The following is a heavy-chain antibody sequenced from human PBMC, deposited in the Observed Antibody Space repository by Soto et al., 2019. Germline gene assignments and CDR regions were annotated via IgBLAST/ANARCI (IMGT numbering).Heavy chain of an antibody. CDR3: ARGAVIAPYGSGSYFGY. Sequence: SESLYLTCTVSGGSINSYYGGWVRKNPGKGLEWIGYIYYSGSTNYNPSLKSRVTISVDTSKNQFSLKLSSATAADTAVYYCARGAVIAPYGSGSYFGYRGQGPLVTGPS. D-gene: IGHD3-10*01. CDR2: IYYSGST. V-gene: IGHV4-59*01. J-gene: IGHJ4*02. CDR1: GGSINSYY.